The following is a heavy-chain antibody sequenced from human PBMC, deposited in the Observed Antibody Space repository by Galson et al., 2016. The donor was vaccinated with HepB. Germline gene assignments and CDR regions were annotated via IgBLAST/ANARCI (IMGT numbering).Heavy chain of an antibody. CDR1: GFTFGDHA. CDR2: IRSEPYGGTT. D-gene: IGHD3/OR15-3a*01. CDR3: TREGRHGTGYYRLGYYFTNY. Sequence: SLRLSCAASGFTFGDHAMSWYRQAPGKGLEWVGFIRSEPYGGTTEYAASVKGRFTISRDDSKSIAYLQMNSLKTEDTAVYYCTREGRHGTGYYRLGYYFTNYWGQGTLVTVSS. J-gene: IGHJ4*02. V-gene: IGHV3-49*03.